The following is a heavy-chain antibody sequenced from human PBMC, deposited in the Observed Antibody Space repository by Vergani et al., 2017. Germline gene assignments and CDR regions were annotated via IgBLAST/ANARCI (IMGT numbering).Heavy chain of an antibody. D-gene: IGHD2-2*01. CDR3: VYRETECGRTGCFYPFDYYYCMDV. V-gene: IGHV2-5*04. CDR1: GFSLNTRGVS. Sequence: QITLKESGPTLVKPTQTLTLTCTFSGFSLNTRGVSVAWIRQPPGKALDWLALIYWNDDQHYSPALNNRVTSTKDTSKNQGVLTMTNMDYDDTGPYYCVYRETECGRTGCFYPFDYYYCMDVLGTGTT. CDR2: IYWNDDQ. J-gene: IGHJ6*03.